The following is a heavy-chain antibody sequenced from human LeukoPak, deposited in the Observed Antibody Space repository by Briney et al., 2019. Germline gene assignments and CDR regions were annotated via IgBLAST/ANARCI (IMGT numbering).Heavy chain of an antibody. CDR3: ARGVGYSSGWYREYYFDY. CDR2: IYTSGST. V-gene: IGHV4-4*07. D-gene: IGHD6-19*01. CDR1: GGSISSYY. Sequence: SETLSHTCTVSGGSISSYYWSWIRQPAGKGLEWIGRIYTSGSTNYNPSLKSRVTMSVDTSKNQFSLKLSSVTAADTAVYYCARGVGYSSGWYREYYFDYWGQGTLVTVSS. J-gene: IGHJ4*02.